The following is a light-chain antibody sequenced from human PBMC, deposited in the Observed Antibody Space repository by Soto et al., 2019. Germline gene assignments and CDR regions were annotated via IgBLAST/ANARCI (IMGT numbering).Light chain of an antibody. CDR3: AAWDDTLNGPV. V-gene: IGLV1-44*01. CDR2: SNN. Sequence: QAVLTQPPSASGTPGLRVTISCSGSSSNIGVNTVNWYQHLPGTAPKLLIYSNNQRPSGVPDRFSGSKSGTSASLAISGLQSEDEADYYCAAWDDTLNGPVFGGGTKLTVL. J-gene: IGLJ2*01. CDR1: SSNIGVNT.